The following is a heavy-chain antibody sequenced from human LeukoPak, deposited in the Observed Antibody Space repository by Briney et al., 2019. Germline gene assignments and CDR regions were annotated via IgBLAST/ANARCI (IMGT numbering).Heavy chain of an antibody. D-gene: IGHD6-19*01. CDR1: GYTFTSYG. J-gene: IGHJ4*02. Sequence: GASVMVSCKASGYTFTSYGISWVRQAPGQGLEWMGRISAYNGNTNYAQKLQGRVTMTTDTSTSTAYMELRSLRSDDTAVYYCARGGHIAVAATGSFDYWGQGTLVTVSS. CDR3: ARGGHIAVAATGSFDY. V-gene: IGHV1-18*01. CDR2: ISAYNGNT.